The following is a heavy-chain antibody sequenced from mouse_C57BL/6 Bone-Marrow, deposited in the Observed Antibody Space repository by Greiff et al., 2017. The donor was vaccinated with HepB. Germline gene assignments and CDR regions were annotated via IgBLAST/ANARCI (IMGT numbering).Heavy chain of an antibody. V-gene: IGHV10-1*01. CDR3: GGSYDGDAMDY. CDR1: GFSFNTYA. J-gene: IGHJ4*01. Sequence: EVQLVESGGGLVQPKGSLKLSCAASGFSFNTYAMNWVRQAPGKGLEWVARIRSKSNNYATYYADSVKDRFNISRDDSESMLYLQMNNLKTEDTAMYYCGGSYDGDAMDYWGQGTSVTVSS. CDR2: IRSKSNNYAT. D-gene: IGHD2-12*01.